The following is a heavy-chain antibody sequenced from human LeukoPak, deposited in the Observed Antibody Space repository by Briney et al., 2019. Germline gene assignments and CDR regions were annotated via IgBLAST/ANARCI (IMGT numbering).Heavy chain of an antibody. V-gene: IGHV1-2*02. CDR3: ARGEYSRSLDF. D-gene: IGHD3-16*02. CDR1: GETFTGYY. Sequence: ASVKVSCKASGETFTGYYIHWVRQAPGQGLEWMGWFDPRTTATNYAQKFQGRVIMSKDTSISTVYMDLNRLTSDDTATYYCARGEYSRSLDFWGQETLVTVSS. CDR2: FDPRTTAT. J-gene: IGHJ4*02.